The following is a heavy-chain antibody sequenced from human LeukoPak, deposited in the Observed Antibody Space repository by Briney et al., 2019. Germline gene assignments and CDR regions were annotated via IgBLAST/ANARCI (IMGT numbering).Heavy chain of an antibody. CDR1: LGSIISHF. V-gene: IGHV4-59*11. CDR2: IHYSGST. Sequence: SGTLSLTCTFTLGSIISHFWTWIRQPPGKGVEGIGYIHYSGSTNYNPSLKSRVSISVDASKNEFSLKLSSVTAADTAVYYCARDFLECSRASCLNWFDPWGQGTLVTVSS. D-gene: IGHD2-2*01. CDR3: ARDFLECSRASCLNWFDP. J-gene: IGHJ5*02.